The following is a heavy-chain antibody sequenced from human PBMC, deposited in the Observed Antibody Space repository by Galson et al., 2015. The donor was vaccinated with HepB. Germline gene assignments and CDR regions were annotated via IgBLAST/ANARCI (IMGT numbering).Heavy chain of an antibody. CDR3: TSKYYYDSSGYYAEYFQH. D-gene: IGHD3-22*01. CDR2: IRSKAYGGTT. V-gene: IGHV3-49*03. J-gene: IGHJ1*01. Sequence: CAASGFTFGDYAMSWFRQAPGKGLEWVGFIRSKAYGGTTEYAASVKGRFTISRDDSKSIAYLQMNSLKTEDTAMYYCTSKYYYDSSGYYAEYFQHWGQGTLVTVSS. CDR1: GFTFGDYA.